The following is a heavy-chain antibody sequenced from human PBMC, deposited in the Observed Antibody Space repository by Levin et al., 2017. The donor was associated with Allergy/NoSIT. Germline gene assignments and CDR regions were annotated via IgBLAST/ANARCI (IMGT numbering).Heavy chain of an antibody. D-gene: IGHD3-16*02. CDR1: GFTFSSYG. J-gene: IGHJ2*01. Sequence: PGGSLRLSCAASGFTFSSYGMSWVRQAPGKGLEWVSGISGSGGSTYYADSVKGRFTISRDNSKNTLYLQMNSLRAEDTAVYYCAKDWDYVWGSYRRDWYFDLWGRGTLVTVSS. CDR2: ISGSGGST. V-gene: IGHV3-23*01. CDR3: AKDWDYVWGSYRRDWYFDL.